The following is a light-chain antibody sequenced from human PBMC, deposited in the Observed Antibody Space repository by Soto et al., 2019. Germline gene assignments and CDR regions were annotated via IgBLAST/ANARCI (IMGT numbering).Light chain of an antibody. V-gene: IGKV1-6*01. CDR2: AAS. CDR1: QGIRDE. CDR3: LQDYDYPRT. Sequence: AIQMTQSPSSLSASVGDRVTITCRASQGIRDELGWYQQKAGKAPNLLISAASRLQSGVPSRFSGRGSGTDFTLTISSLQPEDFATYYCLQDYDYPRTFGQVTKVEIK. J-gene: IGKJ1*01.